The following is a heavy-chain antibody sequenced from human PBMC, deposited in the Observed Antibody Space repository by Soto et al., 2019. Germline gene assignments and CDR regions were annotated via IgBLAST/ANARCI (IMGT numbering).Heavy chain of an antibody. CDR3: ANDRRSAWYGVGF. Sequence: EVRLLESGGGLVQPGGSLRLSCAASGFTFSNYAMSWVRQAPGKGLEWVSAIGGSGGSTYYADSAKGRFTISRDNSKNHLYLQMNDLRVEATAVYYCANDRRSAWYGVGFWGQGTLVTVSS. V-gene: IGHV3-23*01. CDR2: IGGSGGST. D-gene: IGHD6-19*01. J-gene: IGHJ4*02. CDR1: GFTFSNYA.